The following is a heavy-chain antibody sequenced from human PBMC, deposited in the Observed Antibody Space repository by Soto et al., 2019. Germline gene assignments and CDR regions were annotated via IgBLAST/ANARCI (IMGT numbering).Heavy chain of an antibody. CDR1: SDSISSSVW. J-gene: IGHJ4*02. CDR2: IYHSGST. CDR3: ARYPGWWFLDS. D-gene: IGHD2-15*01. V-gene: IGHV4-4*02. Sequence: PSETLSLTCAVSSDSISSSVWWSCVRQPPGKGLEWIGEIYHSGSTTYNPSLKSRVTISLDKSKSQFSLKVNSVTAADTAVYFCARYPGWWFLDSWGQGTLVTVSS.